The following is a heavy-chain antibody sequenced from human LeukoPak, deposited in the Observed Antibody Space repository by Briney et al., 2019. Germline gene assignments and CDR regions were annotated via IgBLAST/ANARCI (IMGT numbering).Heavy chain of an antibody. D-gene: IGHD3-9*01. V-gene: IGHV4-4*02. Sequence: SETLSLTCAVSGGSISSSNWWSWVRQPPGKGLEWIGEIYHSGSTNYNPSLKSRVTISVDTSKNQFSLKLSSVTAADTAVYYCARDLRYFDWLSYFDYWGQGTLVTVSS. CDR1: GGSISSSNW. CDR3: ARDLRYFDWLSYFDY. J-gene: IGHJ4*02. CDR2: IYHSGST.